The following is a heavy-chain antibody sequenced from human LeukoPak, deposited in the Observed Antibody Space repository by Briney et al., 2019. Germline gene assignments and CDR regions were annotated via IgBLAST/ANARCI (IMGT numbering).Heavy chain of an antibody. CDR1: GFTFSSHS. CDR3: ASEVDCGGDCYFAY. V-gene: IGHV3-48*04. Sequence: GGSLRLSCAASGFTFSSHSMNWVRQAPGKGLEWVSYISSSGSTIYYADSVKGRFTISRDNAKNSLYLQMNSLRAEDTALYYCASEVDCGGDCYFAYWGQGTLVTVSS. CDR2: ISSSGSTI. D-gene: IGHD2-21*02. J-gene: IGHJ4*02.